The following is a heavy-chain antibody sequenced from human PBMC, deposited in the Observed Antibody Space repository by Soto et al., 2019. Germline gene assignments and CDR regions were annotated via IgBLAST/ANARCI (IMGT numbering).Heavy chain of an antibody. CDR1: GFTVSSNY. CDR3: ERYDFWSGYDYYYMDV. CDR2: IYSGGST. J-gene: IGHJ6*03. Sequence: EVQLVESGGGLVQPGGSLRLSCAASGFTVSSNYMSWVRQAPGKGLEWVSVIYSGGSTYYADSVKGRFTISRHNSKNTLYLQMNSLRAEDTAVYYCERYDFWSGYDYYYMDVWGKGTTVTVSS. V-gene: IGHV3-53*04. D-gene: IGHD3-3*01.